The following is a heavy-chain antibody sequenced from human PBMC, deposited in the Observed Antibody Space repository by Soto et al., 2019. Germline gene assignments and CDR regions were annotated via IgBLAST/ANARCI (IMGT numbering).Heavy chain of an antibody. CDR3: ARDRVVVAATIRYYYYGMDV. D-gene: IGHD2-15*01. CDR2: INHSGST. V-gene: IGHV4-34*01. Sequence: SETLSLASAVYGGSFSGYYWSWIRQPPGKGLEWIGEINHSGSTNYNPSLKSRVTISVDTSKNQFSLKLSSVTAADTAVYYCARDRVVVAATIRYYYYGMDVWGQGTTVTVPS. J-gene: IGHJ6*02. CDR1: GGSFSGYY.